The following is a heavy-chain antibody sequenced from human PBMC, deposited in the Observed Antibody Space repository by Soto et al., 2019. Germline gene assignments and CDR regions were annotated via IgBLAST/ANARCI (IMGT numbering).Heavy chain of an antibody. Sequence: EAQLVESGGGLVQPGGSLRLSCRAYELMLRTYSLNWVRQAPGEGLEWVSSITSSSSTMYYADSVKGRFTITRDNAKNSLYLQMNSLRAEDTAVYYCVREVEYCTNGVCFPYFDYWGQGTLVTVSS. CDR2: ITSSSSTM. CDR3: VREVEYCTNGVCFPYFDY. J-gene: IGHJ4*02. CDR1: ELMLRTYS. D-gene: IGHD2-8*01. V-gene: IGHV3-48*01.